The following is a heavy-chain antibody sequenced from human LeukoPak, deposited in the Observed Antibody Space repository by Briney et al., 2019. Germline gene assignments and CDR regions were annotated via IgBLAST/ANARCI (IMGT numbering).Heavy chain of an antibody. J-gene: IGHJ2*01. D-gene: IGHD4-17*01. Sequence: PSGSPCLSSALSLGSTTSGVDYSGWVRDHPQKGLGCVGYVFSIVRAYYNPSLKSRVTTSVDTPKNQGSLKMTAVTAADTAVCYWARDSSGDYWYFGLWGRGTLVTVSS. V-gene: IGHV4-31*11. CDR2: VFSIVRA. CDR1: LGSTTSGVDY. CDR3: ARDSSGDYWYFGL.